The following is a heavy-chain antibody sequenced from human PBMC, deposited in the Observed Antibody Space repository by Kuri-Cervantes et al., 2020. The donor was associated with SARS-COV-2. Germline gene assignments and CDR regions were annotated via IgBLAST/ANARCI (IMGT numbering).Heavy chain of an antibody. Sequence: SVKVSCKASGGTFSSYAISWVRQAPGHGLEWMGRIIPIFGIANYAQKFQGRVTITADESTSTAYMELSSLRSEDTAVYYCARDRGPQGYYYDSSGYSQNAFDIWGQGTMVTVSS. J-gene: IGHJ3*02. CDR2: IIPIFGIA. D-gene: IGHD3-22*01. CDR3: ARDRGPQGYYYDSSGYSQNAFDI. CDR1: GGTFSSYA. V-gene: IGHV1-69*13.